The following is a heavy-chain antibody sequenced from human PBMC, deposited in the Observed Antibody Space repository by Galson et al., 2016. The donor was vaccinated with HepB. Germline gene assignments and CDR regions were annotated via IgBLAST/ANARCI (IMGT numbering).Heavy chain of an antibody. V-gene: IGHV3-33*01. Sequence: SLRLSCAASGFNFISYGMHWVRQAPGKGLEWVAVTWFDGNYKDYAEFVKGRITVSRDNTKNTLSLQLDSLRAEDTAVYHCARSREYFGSGSYLDYWGQGTLVIVSS. D-gene: IGHD3-9*01. CDR1: GFNFISYG. CDR3: ARSREYFGSGSYLDY. J-gene: IGHJ4*02. CDR2: TWFDGNYK.